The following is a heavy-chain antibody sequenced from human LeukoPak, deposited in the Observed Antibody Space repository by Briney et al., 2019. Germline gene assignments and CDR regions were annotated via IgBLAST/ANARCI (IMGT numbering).Heavy chain of an antibody. CDR3: ARTDRTITMVRGGDLDY. V-gene: IGHV1-2*02. J-gene: IGHJ4*02. CDR2: IDPNSGGT. D-gene: IGHD3-10*01. Sequence: ASVKVSCKASGYIFSTYYMHWVRQAPGQGLEWMGWIDPNSGGTNYAQKFQGRVTMTRDTSISTAYMELSRLRSDDTAVYYCARTDRTITMVRGGDLDYWGQGTLVTVSS. CDR1: GYIFSTYY.